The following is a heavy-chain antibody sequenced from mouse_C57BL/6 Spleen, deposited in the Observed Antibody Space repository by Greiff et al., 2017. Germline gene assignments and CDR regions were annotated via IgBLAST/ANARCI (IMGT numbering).Heavy chain of an antibody. Sequence: EVKVEESGEGLVKPGGSLKLSCAASGFTFSSYAMSWVRQTPEKRLEWVAYISSGGDYIYYADTVKGRFTISRDNARNTLYLQMSSLKSEDTAMYYCTRDPGDYDDYAMDYWGQGTSVTVSS. CDR3: TRDPGDYDDYAMDY. V-gene: IGHV5-9-1*02. J-gene: IGHJ4*01. D-gene: IGHD2-4*01. CDR2: ISSGGDYI. CDR1: GFTFSSYA.